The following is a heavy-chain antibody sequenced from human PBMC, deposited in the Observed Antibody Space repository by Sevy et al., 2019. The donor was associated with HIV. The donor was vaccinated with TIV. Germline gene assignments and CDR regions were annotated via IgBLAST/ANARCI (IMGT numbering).Heavy chain of an antibody. V-gene: IGHV3-7*01. Sequence: GGSLRLSCAASGFTFSKYWMGWVRQAPGKGLEWVANIKQDAGQKYYVDSVKGRFTISRDNAKNSLYLQMNSQRAEDTAVYFCARDDGNYYFHYWGQGTLVTVSS. J-gene: IGHJ4*02. CDR3: ARDDGNYYFHY. CDR1: GFTFSKYW. CDR2: IKQDAGQK. D-gene: IGHD1-7*01.